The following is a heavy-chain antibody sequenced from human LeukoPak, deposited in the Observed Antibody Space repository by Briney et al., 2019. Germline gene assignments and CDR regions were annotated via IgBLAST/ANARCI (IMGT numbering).Heavy chain of an antibody. Sequence: PGGSLRLSCSASGFAFSSNAMHWVRQAPGRGLEWLAVIAYDGSNEDHADSVRGRFTISRDNSKNTLFLQMNSLRPEGTAIYYCARDLVYSSGWYAGELDHWGLGTLVIVSS. CDR3: ARDLVYSSGWYAGELDH. D-gene: IGHD6-19*01. J-gene: IGHJ4*02. CDR1: GFAFSSNA. CDR2: IAYDGSNE. V-gene: IGHV3-30*03.